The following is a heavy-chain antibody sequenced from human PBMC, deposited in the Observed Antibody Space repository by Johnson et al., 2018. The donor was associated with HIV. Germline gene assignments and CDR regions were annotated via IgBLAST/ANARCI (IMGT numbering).Heavy chain of an antibody. D-gene: IGHD4-17*01. CDR1: GFTVRRNY. Sequence: QVQLVESGGGLIQPGGSLRLSCAASGFTVRRNYMSWVRQAPGKGLEWVAVISYDGSNTYYADSVKGRFTISRDNAKNSLNLQMNSLRDEDTAVYYCARRTVTALFDIWGHGTLVTVSS. CDR2: ISYDGSNT. V-gene: IGHV3-30*03. J-gene: IGHJ3*02. CDR3: ARRTVTALFDI.